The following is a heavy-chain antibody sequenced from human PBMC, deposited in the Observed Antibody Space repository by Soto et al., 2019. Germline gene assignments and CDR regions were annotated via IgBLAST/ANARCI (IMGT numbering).Heavy chain of an antibody. CDR1: GGSISSSYYY. J-gene: IGHJ6*02. V-gene: IGHV4-39*01. Sequence: PSETLSLTCTVSGGSISSSYYYWGWIRQPPGKGLEWIGNLYYSGSTYYNPSLKSRVTISVDTSKNQFSLKLSSVTAADTAVYYCARNPRGFSGKYAMDVWGQGTTVTVSS. CDR2: LYYSGST. D-gene: IGHD3-10*01. CDR3: ARNPRGFSGKYAMDV.